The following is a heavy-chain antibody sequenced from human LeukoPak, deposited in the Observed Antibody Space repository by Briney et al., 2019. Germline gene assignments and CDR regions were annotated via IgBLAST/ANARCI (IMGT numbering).Heavy chain of an antibody. V-gene: IGHV4-59*01. D-gene: IGHD3-22*01. Sequence: SETLSLTCTVSGGSISSYYWSWIRQPPGKGLEWIGYIYYSGSTNYNPSLKSRVTISVDTSKNQFSLKLSSVTAADTAVYYCAREQRSYDSSGLIGYWGQGTLVTVSS. CDR2: IYYSGST. J-gene: IGHJ4*02. CDR1: GGSISSYY. CDR3: AREQRSYDSSGLIGY.